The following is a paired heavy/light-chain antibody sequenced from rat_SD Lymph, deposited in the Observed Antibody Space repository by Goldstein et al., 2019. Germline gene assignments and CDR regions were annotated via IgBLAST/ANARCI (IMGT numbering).Light chain of an antibody. CDR3: GQGTQYPLT. J-gene: IGKJ5*01. Sequence: DVVMTQTPVSMSVSLGGQVSISCRSSQSLVHNNGNTYLSWYIQKPSQSPQLLIYKVSNRFSGISDRFSGSGSGTDFTLKISRVEPDDLGVYYCGQGTQYPLTFGSGTKLEIK. CDR2: KVS. CDR1: QSLVHNNGNTY. V-gene: IGKV1S21*01.
Heavy chain of an antibody. CDR1: GYTFTSYY. V-gene: IGHV1-35*01. CDR2: IYPGNGGT. CDR3: ARDWFAY. Sequence: QVQLQQSGAELAKPGTSVKLSCKASGYTFTSYYIYWVKQRPGQGLEWIGYIYPGNGGTYYSEKFKGKATFTADTSSSTAYMLLGSLTPEDSAYYFCARDWFAYWGQGTLVTVSS. J-gene: IGHJ3*01.